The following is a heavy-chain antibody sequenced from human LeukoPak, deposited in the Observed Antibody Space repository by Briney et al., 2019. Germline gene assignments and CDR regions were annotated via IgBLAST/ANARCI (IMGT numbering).Heavy chain of an antibody. D-gene: IGHD2-15*01. J-gene: IGHJ5*02. CDR1: GYTLTAYY. CDR3: ARGYCSGGTCYLVENWLDP. CDR2: INPNSGGT. Sequence: ASVKVSCKASGYTLTAYYIYWVRQAPGQGLEWMGRINPNSGGTDYAQDFQGRVTMTRDTSISTAYMELSRLRSDDTAVYYCARGYCSGGTCYLVENWLDPWGQGTLVTVSS. V-gene: IGHV1-2*06.